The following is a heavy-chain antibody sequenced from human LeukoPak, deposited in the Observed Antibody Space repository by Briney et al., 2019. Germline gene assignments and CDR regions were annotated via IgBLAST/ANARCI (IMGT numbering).Heavy chain of an antibody. J-gene: IGHJ2*01. CDR3: ARSSTGYWNFDL. V-gene: IGHV4-59*11. Sequence: TSETLSLTCTVSGVSISSHYWSWIRQPPGKGLEWIGYIYFTGSTDYNPSLKSRVTISVDTSKNQVSLKLRSVTAADTAVYYCARSSTGYWNFDLWGRGTLVTVSA. CDR2: IYFTGST. CDR1: GVSISSHY.